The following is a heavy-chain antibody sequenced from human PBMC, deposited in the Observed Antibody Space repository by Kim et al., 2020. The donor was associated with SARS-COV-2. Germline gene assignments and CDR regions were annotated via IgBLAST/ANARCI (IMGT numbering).Heavy chain of an antibody. J-gene: IGHJ5*02. CDR3: APLYYFDLWLDP. CDR2: IGHDGTDG. CDR1: GLSFPTYW. Sequence: GGSLRLSCVVSGLSFPTYWLSWVRLAPGRGLEWVAHIGHDGTDGRYADSVRGRFTISRDNAKSSIYLQMNNLRAEDTAVYYCAPLYYFDLWLDPWGQGTLVTVS. D-gene: IGHD1-26*01. V-gene: IGHV3-7*01.